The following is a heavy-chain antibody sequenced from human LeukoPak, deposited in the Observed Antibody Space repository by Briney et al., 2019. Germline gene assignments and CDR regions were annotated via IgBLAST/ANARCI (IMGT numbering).Heavy chain of an antibody. CDR3: ARDEYSSSWYYFDY. CDR2: IRYDGSNK. D-gene: IGHD6-13*01. J-gene: IGHJ4*02. V-gene: IGHV3-30*02. CDR1: GFTFSSYG. Sequence: GGSLRLSCAASGFTFSSYGMHWVRQAPGKGLEWVAFIRYDGSNKYYADSVKGRFTISRDNSKNTLYLHVNSLRPEDTAVYYCARDEYSSSWYYFDYWGQGTLVTVSS.